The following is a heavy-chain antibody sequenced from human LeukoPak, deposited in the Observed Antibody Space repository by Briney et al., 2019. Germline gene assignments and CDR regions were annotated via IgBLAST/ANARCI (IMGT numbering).Heavy chain of an antibody. J-gene: IGHJ4*02. CDR1: GFTFSSYG. Sequence: QPGGSLRLSCAASGFTFSSYGMHWVRQAPGKGLEWVAVISFDGTNKYYADSVKGRFTISRDNSKNTLYLQLNSLRAEDTAVYYCARAPTVTREIDYWGQGTLVTVSS. CDR3: ARAPTVTREIDY. D-gene: IGHD4-17*01. CDR2: ISFDGTNK. V-gene: IGHV3-30*03.